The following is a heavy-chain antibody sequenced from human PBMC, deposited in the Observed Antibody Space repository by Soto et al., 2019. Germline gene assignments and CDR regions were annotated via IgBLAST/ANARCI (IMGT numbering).Heavy chain of an antibody. V-gene: IGHV3-21*01. CDR1: GFTGSSYS. J-gene: IGHJ4*02. D-gene: IGHD1-26*01. CDR3: ARNGGARRRVY. Sequence: PWGSLRLGCAASGFTGSSYSMNWVRQAPGKGLEWVSSISSSSSYIYYADSVKGRFTISRDNAKNSLYLQMNSLRAEDTAVYYCARNGGARRRVYWGQGTLVTVSS. CDR2: ISSSSSYI.